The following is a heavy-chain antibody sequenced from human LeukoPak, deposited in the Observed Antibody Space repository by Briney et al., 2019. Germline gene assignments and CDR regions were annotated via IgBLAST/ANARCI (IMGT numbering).Heavy chain of an antibody. Sequence: ASVKVSCKASGGTFSSYAISWVRQAPGQGLEWMGWINPNSGGTNYAQKLQGRVTMTTDTSTSTAYMELRSLRSDDTAVYYCARDSGELFPFDYWGQGTLVTVSS. D-gene: IGHD3-10*01. CDR2: INPNSGGT. V-gene: IGHV1-18*01. J-gene: IGHJ4*02. CDR1: GGTFSSYA. CDR3: ARDSGELFPFDY.